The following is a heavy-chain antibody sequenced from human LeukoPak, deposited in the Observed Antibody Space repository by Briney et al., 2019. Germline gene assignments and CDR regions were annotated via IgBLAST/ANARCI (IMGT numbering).Heavy chain of an antibody. D-gene: IGHD2-15*01. Sequence: SETLSLTCTVSGGSISSSSYYWGWIRQPPGTGLEWIGSIYYSGSTYYNPSLKSRVTISVDTSKNQFSLKLSSVTAADTAVYYCAVFNLVGTSLNWFDPWGQGTLVTVSS. J-gene: IGHJ5*02. CDR3: AVFNLVGTSLNWFDP. CDR1: GGSISSSSYY. V-gene: IGHV4-39*01. CDR2: IYYSGST.